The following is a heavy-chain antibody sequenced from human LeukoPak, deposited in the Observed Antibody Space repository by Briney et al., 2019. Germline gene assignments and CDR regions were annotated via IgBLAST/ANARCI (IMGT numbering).Heavy chain of an antibody. CDR2: IKQDGSEK. CDR3: AREWGFGGVSYYFDY. V-gene: IGHV3-7*04. D-gene: IGHD3-16*01. CDR1: GFTFSSNW. J-gene: IGHJ4*02. Sequence: GGSLRLSCAASGFTFSSNWMSWVRQAPGKGLEWVANIKQDGSEKYYVDSVKGRFTISRDNAKNSLYLQMNSLRAEDTAVYYCAREWGFGGVSYYFDYWGQGTLVTVSS.